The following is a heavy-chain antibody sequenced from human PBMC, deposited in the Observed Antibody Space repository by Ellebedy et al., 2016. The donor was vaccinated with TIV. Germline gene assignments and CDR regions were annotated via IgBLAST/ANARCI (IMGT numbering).Heavy chain of an antibody. D-gene: IGHD6-19*01. V-gene: IGHV4-31*03. CDR2: IYYSGST. CDR1: GGSISSGGYY. J-gene: IGHJ4*02. CDR3: ARDGSYSSGWYGIDY. Sequence: SETLSLXXTVSGGSISSGGYYWSWIRQHPGKGLEWIGYIYYSGSTYYNPSLKSRVTISVDTSKNQFSLKLSSVTAADTAVYYCARDGSYSSGWYGIDYWGQGTLVTVSS.